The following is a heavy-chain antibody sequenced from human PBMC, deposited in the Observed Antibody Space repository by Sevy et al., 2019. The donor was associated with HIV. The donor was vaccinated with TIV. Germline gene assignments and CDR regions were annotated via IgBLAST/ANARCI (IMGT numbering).Heavy chain of an antibody. CDR1: GFSFDSYG. CDR3: TTMDKVVITMVRGVSGDSDY. CDR2: IKSKTDGGTT. V-gene: IGHV3-15*01. D-gene: IGHD3-10*01. J-gene: IGHJ4*02. Sequence: GGSLRLSCAVSGFSFDSYGMTWVRQAPGKGLEWVGRIKSKTDGGTTDYAAPVKGRFTISRDDSKNTLYLQMNSLKTEDTAVYYCTTMDKVVITMVRGVSGDSDYWGQGTLVTVSS.